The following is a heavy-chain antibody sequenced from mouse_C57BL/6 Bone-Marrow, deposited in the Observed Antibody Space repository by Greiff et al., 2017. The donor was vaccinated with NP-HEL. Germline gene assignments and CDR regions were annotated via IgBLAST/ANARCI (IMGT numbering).Heavy chain of an antibody. CDR1: GYTFTSYW. V-gene: IGHV1-55*01. Sequence: VQLQQPGAELVKPGASVKMSCKASGYTFTSYWITWVKQRPGQGLEWIGDIYPGSGSTNYNEKFKSKATLTVDTSSSTAYMQLSSLTSEDSAVYYCARNYDNLYYAMDYWGQGTSVTVSS. CDR2: IYPGSGST. J-gene: IGHJ4*01. CDR3: ARNYDNLYYAMDY. D-gene: IGHD2-1*01.